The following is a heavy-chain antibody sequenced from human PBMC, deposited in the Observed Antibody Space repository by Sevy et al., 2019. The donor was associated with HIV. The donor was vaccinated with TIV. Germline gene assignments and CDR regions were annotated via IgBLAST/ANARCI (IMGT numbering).Heavy chain of an antibody. CDR2: ISSSSTI. V-gene: IGHV3-48*02. Sequence: GGSLRLSCAASGFTFSSYSMNWVRQAPGKGLEWVSYISSSSTIYYADSVKGRFTISRDNAKNSLYLQMNSLRDEDTAVYYCARGINFGVVISGYAFDIWGQGTMVTVSS. J-gene: IGHJ3*02. D-gene: IGHD3-3*01. CDR3: ARGINFGVVISGYAFDI. CDR1: GFTFSSYS.